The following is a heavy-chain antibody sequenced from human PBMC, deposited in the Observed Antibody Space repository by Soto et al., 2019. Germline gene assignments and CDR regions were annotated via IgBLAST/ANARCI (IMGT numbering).Heavy chain of an antibody. Sequence: QVQLVESGGGVVQPGRSLGLSCAASGFSFSIYGMHWVRQAPGKGLEWVAVISHDGNNKHYGDSVKGRFTISRDNSKNTLYLEMNSLRADDTAVYYCARPPADKEWDRLLRVPLEYWGQGTQVTVSS. J-gene: IGHJ4*02. V-gene: IGHV3-30*03. D-gene: IGHD1-26*01. CDR2: ISHDGNNK. CDR3: ARPPADKEWDRLLRVPLEY. CDR1: GFSFSIYG.